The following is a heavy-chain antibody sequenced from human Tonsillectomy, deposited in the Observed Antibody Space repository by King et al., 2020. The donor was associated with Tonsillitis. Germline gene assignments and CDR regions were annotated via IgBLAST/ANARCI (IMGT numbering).Heavy chain of an antibody. CDR3: ARDQYYYDSSGYSGAFDI. CDR2: IYYSGST. J-gene: IGHJ3*02. CDR1: GGSISSGGYY. Sequence: VQLQESGPGLVKPSQTLSLTCTVSGGSISSGGYYWSWIRQHPGKGLEWIGYIYYSGSTYYNPSLNSRVTISVDTSMNQFSLKLSAVTAADTAVYYCARDQYYYDSSGYSGAFDIWGQGTMVTVSS. V-gene: IGHV4-31*03. D-gene: IGHD3-22*01.